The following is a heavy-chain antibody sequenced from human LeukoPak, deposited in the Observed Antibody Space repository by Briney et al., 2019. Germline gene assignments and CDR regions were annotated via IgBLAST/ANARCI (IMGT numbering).Heavy chain of an antibody. D-gene: IGHD5-24*01. J-gene: IGHJ4*02. CDR2: ISYDGSNK. Sequence: GGSLRLSCAASGFTFSSYGMHWVRQAPGKGLEWVAVISYDGSNKYYADSVKGRFTISRDNAKNSLFLQMNSLRAEDSAVYYCARDMGWLQFNYWGQGILVTVSS. CDR1: GFTFSSYG. CDR3: ARDMGWLQFNY. V-gene: IGHV3-30*03.